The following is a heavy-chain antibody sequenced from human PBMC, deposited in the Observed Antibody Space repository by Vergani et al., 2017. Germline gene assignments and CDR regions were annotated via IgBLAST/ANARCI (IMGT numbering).Heavy chain of an antibody. J-gene: IGHJ4*02. CDR2: IDTANGRP. CDR1: GYIFYGHL. CDR3: ARGLSRDEYSGLHY. D-gene: IGHD5-24*01. V-gene: IGHV7-4-1*02. Sequence: QVQLEQSGSELREPGASVKVSCKASGYIFYGHLLNWLRQAPGQGLEWLGWIDTANGRPTYAHGFRGRFVFSVDTSVDSAYLEISSLKADDTAVYYCARGLSRDEYSGLHYWGQGSLVTVSS.